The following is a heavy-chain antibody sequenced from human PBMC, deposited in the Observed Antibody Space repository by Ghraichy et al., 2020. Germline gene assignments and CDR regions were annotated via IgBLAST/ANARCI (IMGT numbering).Heavy chain of an antibody. V-gene: IGHV3-48*01. D-gene: IGHD2-15*01. CDR2: ISSSSSTI. CDR1: GFTFSSYS. J-gene: IGHJ5*02. Sequence: GGSLRLSCAASGFTFSSYSMNWVRQAPGKGLEWVSYISSSSSTIYYADSVKGRFTISRDNAKNSLYLQMNSLRAEDTAVYYCARDLGYCSGGSCYRPNWFDPWGQGTLVTVSS. CDR3: ARDLGYCSGGSCYRPNWFDP.